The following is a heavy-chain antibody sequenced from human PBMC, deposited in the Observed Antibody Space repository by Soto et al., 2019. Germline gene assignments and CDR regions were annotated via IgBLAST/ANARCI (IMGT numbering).Heavy chain of an antibody. J-gene: IGHJ6*01. CDR3: ARLNGYCISTNCHGYYGMDV. CDR2: IYYSGST. CDR1: GSSIGGYY. V-gene: IGHV4-59*01. Sequence: SAALSVTCTVCGSSIGGYYWSWSRQPPGKGLEWIGYIYYSGSTNYNPSLKSRVTISIDTSKNQFSLKLSSVTAADTAVYYCARLNGYCISTNCHGYYGMDVWGQGTTVT. D-gene: IGHD2-2*03.